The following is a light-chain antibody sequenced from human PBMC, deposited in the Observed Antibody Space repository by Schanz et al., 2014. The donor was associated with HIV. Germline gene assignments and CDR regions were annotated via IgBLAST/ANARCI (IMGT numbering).Light chain of an antibody. Sequence: QSALTQPPSASGSPGQSVTISCTGTSSDVGGYNHVSWYQQHPGKAPKLMIYEVIKRPSGVPDRFSGSKSATSASLAISGLQSEDEADYFCATWDDSLDGWVFGGGTKLTVL. J-gene: IGLJ3*02. V-gene: IGLV2-8*01. CDR2: EVI. CDR3: ATWDDSLDGWV. CDR1: SSDVGGYNH.